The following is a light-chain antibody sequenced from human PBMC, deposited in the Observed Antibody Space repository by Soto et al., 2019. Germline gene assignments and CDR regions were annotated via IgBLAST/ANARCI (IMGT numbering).Light chain of an antibody. V-gene: IGLV2-14*01. CDR3: SSYTSSSTLGYV. Sequence: QSVLTQPASVSGSPGQWITISCTGTSSDVGGYNYVSWYQQHPGKAPKLMIYDVSNRPSGVSNRFSGSKSGNTASLTISGLQAEDEADYYCSSYTSSSTLGYVFGTGTKVTVL. CDR2: DVS. CDR1: SSDVGGYNY. J-gene: IGLJ1*01.